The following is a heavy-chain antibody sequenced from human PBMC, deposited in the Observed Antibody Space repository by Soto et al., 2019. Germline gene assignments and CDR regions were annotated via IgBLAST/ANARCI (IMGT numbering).Heavy chain of an antibody. CDR1: GFSLNTRGVG. V-gene: IGHV2-5*02. Sequence: QITLKESGPTAVKPTQTLTLTCTYSGFSLNTRGVGVGWIRQPPGKALEWLGLIYWDADTRYNPALKSRLTITSDTSKTQKVLTMPGLDPVDAATYFCAHRLNAGSCSTGSCYSYRPPWGQGILVTASP. CDR2: IYWDADT. D-gene: IGHD2-15*01. J-gene: IGHJ5*02. CDR3: AHRLNAGSCSTGSCYSYRPP.